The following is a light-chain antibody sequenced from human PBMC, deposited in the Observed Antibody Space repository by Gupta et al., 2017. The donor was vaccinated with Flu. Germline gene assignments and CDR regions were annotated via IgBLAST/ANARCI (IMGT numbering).Light chain of an antibody. CDR2: DDR. V-gene: IGLV2-14*01. Sequence: QSALTQPASVSVSPGQSIIISCTGTSTDVGGDNSVSWYQHHPGKAPKLIMYDDRGRPSGVSNRFSGSKSGNTASLTISGLQAEDEADYYCNSYKSIRTPYVFGSGTKVTVL. CDR3: NSYKSIRTPYV. CDR1: STDVGGDNS. J-gene: IGLJ1*01.